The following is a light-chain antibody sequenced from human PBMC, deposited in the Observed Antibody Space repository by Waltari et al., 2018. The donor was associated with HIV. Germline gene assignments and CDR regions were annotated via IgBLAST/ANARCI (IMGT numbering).Light chain of an antibody. J-gene: IGLJ1*01. CDR3: SSYGGRNYFYA. V-gene: IGLV2-8*01. CDR2: EVN. Sequence: QSALTQPPSASGSPGQSVTISCTGTSSDVGGYNYVSWYQQHPGKAPKLIIYEVNKRPSGVPDRFAGSKSGNTASLTVSGLQAEDEADYFCSSYGGRNYFYAFGTGTKVTVL. CDR1: SSDVGGYNY.